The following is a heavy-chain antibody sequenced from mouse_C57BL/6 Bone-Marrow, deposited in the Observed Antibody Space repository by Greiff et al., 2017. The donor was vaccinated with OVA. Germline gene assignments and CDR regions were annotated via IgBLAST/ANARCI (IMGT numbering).Heavy chain of an antibody. V-gene: IGHV1-82*01. CDR2: IYPGDGDT. J-gene: IGHJ2*01. CDR1: GYAFSSSW. Sequence: QVQLQQSGPELVKPGASVKISCKASGYAFSSSWMNWVKQRPGKGLEWLGRIYPGDGDTNYNGKFKGKATLTADKSSSTAYRQRSSLTAEDSAVYGCARAGDDGGQGTTLTVSS. CDR3: ARAGDD.